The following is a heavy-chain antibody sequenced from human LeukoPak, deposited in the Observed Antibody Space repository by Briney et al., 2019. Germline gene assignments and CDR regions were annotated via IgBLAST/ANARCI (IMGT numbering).Heavy chain of an antibody. J-gene: IGHJ5*02. D-gene: IGHD6-19*01. CDR1: GASISGYT. Sequence: SETLSLTCTVSGASISGYTWSWTRQPAGMGLEWIGRIYSSGTTNYNPSFESRVTMSVDTSKNQFSLKVYSVTAADTAVYYCARETHNTGWDGDLWGQGALVTVSS. CDR2: IYSSGTT. CDR3: ARETHNTGWDGDL. V-gene: IGHV4-4*07.